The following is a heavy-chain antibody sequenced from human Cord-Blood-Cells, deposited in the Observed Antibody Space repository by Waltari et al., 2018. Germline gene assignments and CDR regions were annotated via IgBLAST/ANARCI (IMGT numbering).Heavy chain of an antibody. CDR2: ITPIVGTA. CDR3: ARDSPRWEWFDP. CDR1: GGTFSSYA. Sequence: QVQLVQSGAEVKKPGSSVKVSCKASGGTFSSYAISWVRQAPGQGLEWMGGITPIVGTANYAQKFQGRVTITADESTSTAYMELSSLRSEDTAGYYCARDSPRWEWFDPWGQGTLVTVSS. V-gene: IGHV1-69*01. J-gene: IGHJ5*02. D-gene: IGHD1-26*01.